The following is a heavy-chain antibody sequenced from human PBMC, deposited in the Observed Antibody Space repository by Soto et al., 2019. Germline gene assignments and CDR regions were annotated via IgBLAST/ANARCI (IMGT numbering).Heavy chain of an antibody. D-gene: IGHD3-10*01. Sequence: PGEALKISCQGSGNTFNNNWIAWVRQMPGKGLEWMGIIFPGDSDVKYSPSFQGQVTISVDKSIRTSYLQWSSLKASDTAMYYCASGGDNFDYWGQGTLVTVSS. J-gene: IGHJ4*02. CDR3: ASGGDNFDY. V-gene: IGHV5-51*01. CDR2: IFPGDSDV. CDR1: GNTFNNNW.